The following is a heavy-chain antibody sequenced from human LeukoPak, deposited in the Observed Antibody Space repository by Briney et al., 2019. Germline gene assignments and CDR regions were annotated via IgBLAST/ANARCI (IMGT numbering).Heavy chain of an antibody. CDR3: ARSRPPITIFGVVIAQYYFDY. Sequence: ASVKVSCKASGGTFSSYVISWVRQAPGQGLEWMGWINTNTGNPTYAQGFTGRFVFSLDTSVSTAYLQISSLKAEDTAVYYCARSRPPITIFGVVIAQYYFDYWGQGTLVTVSS. CDR1: GGTFSSYV. J-gene: IGHJ4*02. D-gene: IGHD3-3*01. V-gene: IGHV7-4-1*02. CDR2: INTNTGNP.